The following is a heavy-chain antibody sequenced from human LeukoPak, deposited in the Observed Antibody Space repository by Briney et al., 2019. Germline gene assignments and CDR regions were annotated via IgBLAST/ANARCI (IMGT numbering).Heavy chain of an antibody. CDR3: ASVDGVPGLAVDY. CDR2: ISSSSSYI. D-gene: IGHD3-3*02. J-gene: IGHJ4*02. V-gene: IGHV3-21*04. CDR1: GFTFSSYS. Sequence: GGSLRLSCAASGFTFSSYSMNWVRQAPGKGLEWVSSISSSSSYIYYADSVKGRFTISRDNAKNSLYLQMNSLRAEDTAVYYCASVDGVPGLAVDYWGQGTLVTVSS.